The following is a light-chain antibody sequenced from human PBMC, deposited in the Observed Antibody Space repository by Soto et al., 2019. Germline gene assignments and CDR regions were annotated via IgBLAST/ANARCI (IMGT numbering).Light chain of an antibody. CDR3: CSFAATSIWV. CDR2: DVV. Sequence: QSALTQPRSVSGSPGQSVTISCTGTNSDIGFYNFVSWYQQNPGKAPKLIIYDVVERPSGVPDRFSGSKSGSTASLTISGLQAEDESDYYCCSFAATSIWVFGTGTKLTVL. CDR1: NSDIGFYNF. J-gene: IGLJ3*02. V-gene: IGLV2-11*01.